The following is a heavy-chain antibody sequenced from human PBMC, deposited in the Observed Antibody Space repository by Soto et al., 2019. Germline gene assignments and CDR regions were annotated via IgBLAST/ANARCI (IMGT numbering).Heavy chain of an antibody. CDR2: INHSGST. J-gene: IGHJ3*02. CDR1: GGSFSGYY. V-gene: IGHV4-34*01. D-gene: IGHD3-22*01. CDR3: ARDTYYYDSSGYYYGYAFDI. Sequence: SETLSLTCAVYGGSFSGYYWSWIRQHPGKGLEWIGEINHSGSTNYNPSLKSRVTISVDTSKNQFSLKLSSVTAADTAVYYCARDTYYYDSSGYYYGYAFDIWGQGTMVT.